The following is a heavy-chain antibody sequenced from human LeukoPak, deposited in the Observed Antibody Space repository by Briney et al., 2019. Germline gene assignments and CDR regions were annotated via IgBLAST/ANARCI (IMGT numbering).Heavy chain of an antibody. CDR1: GYTFTSYG. J-gene: IGHJ4*02. CDR2: ISAYNGNT. CDR3: ARDHLGEYDFWSGYLGDVAFDY. D-gene: IGHD3-3*01. Sequence: ASVKVSCKASGYTFTSYGISWVRQAPGQGLEWMGWISAYNGNTNYAQKLQGRVTMTTDTSTSTAYMELRSLRSDDTAVYYSARDHLGEYDFWSGYLGDVAFDYWGQGTLVTVSS. V-gene: IGHV1-18*01.